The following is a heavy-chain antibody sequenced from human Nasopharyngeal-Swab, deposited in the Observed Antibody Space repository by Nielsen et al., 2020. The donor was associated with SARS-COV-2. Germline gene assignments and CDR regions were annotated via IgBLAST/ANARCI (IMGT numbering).Heavy chain of an antibody. D-gene: IGHD6-19*01. J-gene: IGHJ4*02. CDR1: GYTFTSYA. CDR3: ARAGIAVAAKNDY. Sequence: ASVKVSCKTSGYTFTSYAMHWVRQAPGQRLEWMGWINAGNGNTKYSQKFQGRVTITRDTSASTAYMELSSLRSEDTAVYYCARAGIAVAAKNDYWGQGTLVTVSS. V-gene: IGHV1-3*01. CDR2: INAGNGNT.